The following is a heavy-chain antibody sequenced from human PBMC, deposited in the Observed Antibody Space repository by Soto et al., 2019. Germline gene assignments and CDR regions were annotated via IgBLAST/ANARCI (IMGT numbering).Heavy chain of an antibody. CDR2: IYYSGIT. CDR1: GYSIPSYY. CDR3: ARYKSNYYYGMDV. Sequence: SGTLSLTFTFVGYSIPSYYWSWIRQPPGKGLEWIGYIYYSGITNYNPSLKSRVTISVDTSKNQFSLKLSSVTAADTAVYYCARYKSNYYYGMDVWGQGTTVT. J-gene: IGHJ6*02. V-gene: IGHV4-59*07. D-gene: IGHD1-20*01.